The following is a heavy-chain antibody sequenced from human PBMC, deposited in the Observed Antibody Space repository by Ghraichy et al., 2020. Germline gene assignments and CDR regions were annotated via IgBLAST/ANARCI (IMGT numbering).Heavy chain of an antibody. CDR1: GGSISSYY. D-gene: IGHD3/OR15-3a*01. CDR3: ARDRIHLGLKYYYYYMDV. V-gene: IGHV4-59*01. J-gene: IGHJ6*03. Sequence: SETLSLTCTVSGGSISSYYWSWIRQPPGKGLEWIGYIYYSGSTNYNPSLKSRVTISVDTSKNQFSLKLSSVTAADTAVYYCARDRIHLGLKYYYYYMDVWGKGTTVTVSS. CDR2: IYYSGST.